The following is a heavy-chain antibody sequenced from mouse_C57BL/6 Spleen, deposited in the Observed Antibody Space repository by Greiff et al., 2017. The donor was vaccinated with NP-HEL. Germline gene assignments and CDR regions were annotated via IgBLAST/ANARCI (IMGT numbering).Heavy chain of an antibody. CDR1: GYSITSGYY. J-gene: IGHJ2*01. V-gene: IGHV3-6*01. CDR3: ARVSYYGNFFDY. Sequence: DVKLVESGPGLVKPSQSLSLTCSVTGYSITSGYYWNWIRQFPGNKLEWMGYISYDGSNNYNPSLKNRISITRDTSKNQFFLKLNSVTTEDTATYYCARVSYYGNFFDYWGQGTTLTVSS. CDR2: ISYDGSN. D-gene: IGHD2-1*01.